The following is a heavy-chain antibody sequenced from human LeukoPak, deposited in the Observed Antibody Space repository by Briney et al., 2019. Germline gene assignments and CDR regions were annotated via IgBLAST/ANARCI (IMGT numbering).Heavy chain of an antibody. CDR2: IYCSGST. Sequence: PSETLSLTCTVSGGSISSYYWSWIRQPPGKGLEWIGYIYCSGSTNYNPSLKSRVTISVDTSKNQFSLKLSSVTAADTAVYYCASARYYFDYWGQGTLVTVSS. CDR1: GGSISSYY. V-gene: IGHV4-59*08. CDR3: ASARYYFDY. J-gene: IGHJ4*02.